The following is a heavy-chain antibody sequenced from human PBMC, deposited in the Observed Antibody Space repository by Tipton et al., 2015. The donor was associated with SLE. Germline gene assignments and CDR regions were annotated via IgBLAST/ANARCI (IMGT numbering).Heavy chain of an antibody. J-gene: IGHJ5*02. D-gene: IGHD1-1*01. CDR3: ARGELERLGTWFDP. CDR1: GGSVSSTTDY. V-gene: IGHV4-61*01. Sequence: GSLRLSCTVSGGSVSSTTDYWSWIRQPPGKGLEWVGYLYRGGNTKYNPSLKSRVTISADTSKNQFSLRLTSVTAADTAVYYCARGELERLGTWFDPWGQGTLVTVSS. CDR2: LYRGGNT.